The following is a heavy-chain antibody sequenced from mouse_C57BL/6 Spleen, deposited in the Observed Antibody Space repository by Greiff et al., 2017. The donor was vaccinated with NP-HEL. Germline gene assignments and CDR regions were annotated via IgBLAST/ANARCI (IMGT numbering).Heavy chain of an antibody. Sequence: VQLQQSGPELVKPGASVKISCKASGYSFTDYNMNWVKQSNGKSLEWIGVINPNYGTTSYNQKFKGKATLTVDQSSSTAYMQLNSLPSEDSAVYYCAISSYYSNYDAMDYWGQGTSVTVSS. CDR2: INPNYGTT. J-gene: IGHJ4*01. D-gene: IGHD2-5*01. CDR3: AISSYYSNYDAMDY. CDR1: GYSFTDYN. V-gene: IGHV1-39*01.